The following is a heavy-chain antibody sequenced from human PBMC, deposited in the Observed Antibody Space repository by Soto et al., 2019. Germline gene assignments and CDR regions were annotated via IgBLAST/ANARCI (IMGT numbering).Heavy chain of an antibody. Sequence: EVQLVESGGGLVKPGESLRLSCAVSGFSLSNAWMSWVRQAPGKGLEWLGRIKTKAEGETTDYAAPVKGRFTISRDDSTKTVFLQMNSLKSEDTGVYFGADIVMIHTGACWCQGTLVTVSS. V-gene: IGHV3-15*01. CDR3: ADIVMIHTGAC. CDR1: GFSLSNAW. J-gene: IGHJ4*02. CDR2: IKTKAEGETT. D-gene: IGHD2-21*01.